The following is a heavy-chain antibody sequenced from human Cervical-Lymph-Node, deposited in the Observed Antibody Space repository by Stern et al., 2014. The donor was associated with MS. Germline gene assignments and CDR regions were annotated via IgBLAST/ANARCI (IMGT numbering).Heavy chain of an antibody. CDR2: ISSSGDTI. CDR1: GFTFSDSY. J-gene: IGHJ3*02. CDR3: VRGWEPRQDGPSGHDYDAFDI. V-gene: IGHV3-11*01. Sequence: DQLVESGGGLVKPGGSLRLSCAASGFTFSDSYMTWIRQTPGKGLEWVSYISSSGDTITYAESVKGRFTVSRDNAKNSLSLQMSSLRVEDTAVYYCVRGWEPRQDGPSGHDYDAFDIWGQGTMVTVSS. D-gene: IGHD5-12*01.